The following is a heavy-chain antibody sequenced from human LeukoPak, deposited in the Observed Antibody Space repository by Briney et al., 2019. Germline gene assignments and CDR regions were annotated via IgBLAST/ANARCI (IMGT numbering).Heavy chain of an antibody. J-gene: IGHJ2*01. CDR2: ISSSGSTI. CDR1: GFTFSSYE. V-gene: IGHV3-48*03. D-gene: IGHD4-17*01. Sequence: TGGSLRLSCAASGFTFSSYEMNWVRQAPGKGLEWVSYISSSGSTIYYADSVKGRFTISRDNSKSTLYLQMSSLRAVDTAIYYCAKDPSTFLTTGWYFDLWGRGTLVTVSS. CDR3: AKDPSTFLTTGWYFDL.